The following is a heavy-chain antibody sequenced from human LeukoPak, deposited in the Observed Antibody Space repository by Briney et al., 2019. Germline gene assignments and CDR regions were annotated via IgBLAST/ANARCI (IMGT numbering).Heavy chain of an antibody. V-gene: IGHV1-69*04. CDR1: GGTFSSYA. J-gene: IGHJ6*02. D-gene: IGHD6-19*01. Sequence: VASVKVSCKASGGTFSSYAISWVRQAPGQGLEWMGRIIPILGIANYAQKFQGRVTITADKSTSTAYMELSSLRSEDTAVYYCATAAKSIAVVYGMDVWGQGTTVTVSS. CDR3: ATAAKSIAVVYGMDV. CDR2: IIPILGIA.